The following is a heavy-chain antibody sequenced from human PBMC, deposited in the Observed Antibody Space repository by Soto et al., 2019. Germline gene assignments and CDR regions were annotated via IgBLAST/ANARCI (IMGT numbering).Heavy chain of an antibody. CDR3: ARDIVVPAAIASGGWFDP. CDR1: GYTFTSYA. D-gene: IGHD2-2*01. J-gene: IGHJ5*02. Sequence: GASVKVSCKASGYTFTSYAMHWVRQAPGQRLEWMGWINAGNGNTKYSQKFQGRVTITRDTSASTAYMELSSLRSEDTAVYYCARDIVVPAAIASGGWFDPWGQGTLVTVS. CDR2: INAGNGNT. V-gene: IGHV1-3*01.